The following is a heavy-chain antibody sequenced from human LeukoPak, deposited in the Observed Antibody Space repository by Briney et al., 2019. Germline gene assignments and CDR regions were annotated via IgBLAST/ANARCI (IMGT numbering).Heavy chain of an antibody. J-gene: IGHJ2*01. CDR1: GVTFDDYA. CDR3: AKDAAAAGTWYFDL. D-gene: IGHD6-13*01. V-gene: IGHV3-9*01. Sequence: SLRLSCSASGVTFDDYARHWVGQEPGEGVEWVSGFSWNSGSIGYADSVKGRLTITRDNAKNSLHLQMNSLRAEDTALYYCAKDAAAAGTWYFDLWGRGTLVTVSS. CDR2: FSWNSGSI.